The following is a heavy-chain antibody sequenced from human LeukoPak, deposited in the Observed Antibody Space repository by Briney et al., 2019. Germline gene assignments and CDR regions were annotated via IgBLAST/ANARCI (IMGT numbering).Heavy chain of an antibody. CDR1: GYTYTNNF. CDR3: ARGAGYGSGSYYLPYYYYYYMDV. D-gene: IGHD3-10*01. J-gene: IGHJ6*03. Sequence: ASVKVSCKASGYTYTNNFMHWVRQATGQGLEWMGWMNPNSGNTGYAQKFQGRVTITRNTSISTAYMELSSLRSEDTAVYYCARGAGYGSGSYYLPYYYYYYMDVWGKGTTVTVSS. CDR2: MNPNSGNT. V-gene: IGHV1-8*03.